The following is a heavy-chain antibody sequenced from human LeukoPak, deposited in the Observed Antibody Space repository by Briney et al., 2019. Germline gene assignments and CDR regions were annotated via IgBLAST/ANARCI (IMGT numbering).Heavy chain of an antibody. D-gene: IGHD3-10*01. J-gene: IGHJ4*02. CDR2: IYYSGST. V-gene: IGHV4-30-4*01. CDR3: ARDQPSLLWFEGLDY. Sequence: PSQTLSLTCTVSGGSISSSDYYWSWIRQPPGKGLEWIGYIYYSGSTYYNPSLKSRVTITVDTSKNQFSLKLSSVTAADTAVYYCARDQPSLLWFEGLDYWGQGTLVTVSS. CDR1: GGSISSSDYY.